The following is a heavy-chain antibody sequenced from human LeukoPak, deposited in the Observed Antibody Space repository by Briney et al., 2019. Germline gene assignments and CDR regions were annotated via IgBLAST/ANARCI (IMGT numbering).Heavy chain of an antibody. V-gene: IGHV4-30-2*01. Sequence: SETLSLTCTVSGGSISSGGYYWSWIRQPPGKGLEWIGYIYHSGSTYYNPSLKSRVTISVDRSKSQFSLKLSSVTAADTAVYYCARVEYYYDSSGYSSPANWFDPWGQGTLVTVSS. J-gene: IGHJ5*02. CDR2: IYHSGST. CDR1: GGSISSGGYY. CDR3: ARVEYYYDSSGYSSPANWFDP. D-gene: IGHD3-22*01.